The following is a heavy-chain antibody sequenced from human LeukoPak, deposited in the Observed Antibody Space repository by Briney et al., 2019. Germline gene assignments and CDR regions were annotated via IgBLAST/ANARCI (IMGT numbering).Heavy chain of an antibody. V-gene: IGHV1-46*01. CDR2: INPSGGST. D-gene: IGHD2-2*02. CDR3: AGDLPSNTAPDAFDI. CDR1: GYTFTSYY. Sequence: ASVKVSCKASGYTFTSYYMHWLRQAPGQGLEWMGIINPSGGSTSYAQKFQGRVTMTRDTSTSTVYMELSSLRSEDTAVYYCAGDLPSNTAPDAFDIWGQGTMVTVSS. J-gene: IGHJ3*02.